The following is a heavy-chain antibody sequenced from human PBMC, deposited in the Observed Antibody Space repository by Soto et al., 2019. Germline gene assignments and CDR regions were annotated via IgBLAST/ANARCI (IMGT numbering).Heavy chain of an antibody. CDR2: ISAYNGKT. J-gene: IGHJ6*02. Sequence: QVQLVQSGGEVKKPGASVKLSCTASGYTFTSYGISWVRQAPGQGLEWMGWISAYNGKTNYAQNVQGRVTMTTDTSTRTAYMDVRSLRSDDTAVYYCARGGDVNYYHGMDVWGQGNTVTGSS. D-gene: IGHD5-12*01. CDR1: GYTFTSYG. V-gene: IGHV1-18*01. CDR3: ARGGDVNYYHGMDV.